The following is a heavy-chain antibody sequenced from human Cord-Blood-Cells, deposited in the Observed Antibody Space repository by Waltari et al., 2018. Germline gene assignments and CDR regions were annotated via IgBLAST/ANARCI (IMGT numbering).Heavy chain of an antibody. CDR2: IIPILGTA. J-gene: IGHJ4*02. CDR3: ARGAYYFDY. V-gene: IGHV1-69*01. CDR1: GGTFSSYA. Sequence: QVQLVQSGAAVKKPGSSVKVTCKASGGTFSSYALSWVRQAPGQGLEGMGVIIPILGTANYAQKFQGRVTITADESTSTAYMELSSLRSEDTAVYYCARGAYYFDYWGQGTLVTVSS.